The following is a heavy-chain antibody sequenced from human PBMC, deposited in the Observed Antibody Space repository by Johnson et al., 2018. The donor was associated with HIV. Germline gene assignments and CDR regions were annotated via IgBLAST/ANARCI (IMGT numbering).Heavy chain of an antibody. Sequence: QMQLVESGGGVVQPGRSLRLSCAASGFTFSSYAMHWVRQAPGKGLEWVAVISYDGSNKYYADSVKGRFTISRDNFKNTLYLQMKSLRAEDTAVYYCAKVGGSHDYVWGSYPGTWGQGTMVIVSS. CDR2: ISYDGSNK. CDR1: GFTFSSYA. V-gene: IGHV3-30-3*01. J-gene: IGHJ3*01. CDR3: AKVGGSHDYVWGSYPGT. D-gene: IGHD3-16*02.